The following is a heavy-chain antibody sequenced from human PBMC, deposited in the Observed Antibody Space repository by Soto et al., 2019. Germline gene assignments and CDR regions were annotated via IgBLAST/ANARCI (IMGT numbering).Heavy chain of an antibody. CDR1: GYRSSSYW. D-gene: IGHD3-16*01. V-gene: IGHV5-51*01. CDR2: IYPGDSDT. Sequence: GESLKISCKGSGYRSSSYWIAWVRQMPGKGLEWMGIIYPGDSDTRYSPSFEGQVTISADKSNSTAYLQWSSLEASDTAMYYCARQGSNGAYYYYGMDVWGQGTTVTVSS. CDR3: ARQGSNGAYYYYGMDV. J-gene: IGHJ6*02.